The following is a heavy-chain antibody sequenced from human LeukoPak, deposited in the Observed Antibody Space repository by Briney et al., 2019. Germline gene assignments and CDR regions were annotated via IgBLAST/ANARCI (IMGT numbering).Heavy chain of an antibody. D-gene: IGHD3-22*01. V-gene: IGHV1-2*02. CDR3: ARVEYYYDSSSDY. J-gene: IGHJ4*02. CDR2: INPNSGGT. CDR1: GYTFTGYY. Sequence: ASVKVSCKASGYTFTGYYMHWVRQAPGQGLEWMGWINPNSGGTNYAQKFQGRVTMTRDTSISTAYMELSRLRSDDTAVYYCARVEYYYDSSSDYWGQGTLVTVSS.